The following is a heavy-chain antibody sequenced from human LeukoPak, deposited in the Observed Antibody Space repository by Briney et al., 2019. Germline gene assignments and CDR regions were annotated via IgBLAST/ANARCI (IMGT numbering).Heavy chain of an antibody. CDR3: ARASLARGTPFYFGMDV. CDR1: GGTFSSYS. CDR2: IIPIFGTA. V-gene: IGHV1-69*13. J-gene: IGHJ6*02. D-gene: IGHD2-15*01. Sequence: ASSVKVSCKASGGTFSSYSISWVRQAPGQGLEWMGGIIPIFGTANYAQNFQGRVTITADESSSTAFMELGSLRSEDTAVYYCARASLARGTPFYFGMDVWGQGTTVIVSS.